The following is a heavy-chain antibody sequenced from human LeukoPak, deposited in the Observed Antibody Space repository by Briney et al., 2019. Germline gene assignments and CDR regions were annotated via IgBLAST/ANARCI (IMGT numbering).Heavy chain of an antibody. V-gene: IGHV4-34*01. J-gene: IGHJ5*02. CDR1: GGSFSGYY. D-gene: IGHD3-10*01. Sequence: PSETLSLTCAVYGGSFSGYYWSWIRQPPGKGLEWIGEINHSGSTNYNPSLKSRVTISVDTSKNQFSLKLSSVTAADTAVYYCASRYYYYGSGSYTYGNWFDPWGQGTLVTVSS. CDR2: INHSGST. CDR3: ASRYYYYGSGSYTYGNWFDP.